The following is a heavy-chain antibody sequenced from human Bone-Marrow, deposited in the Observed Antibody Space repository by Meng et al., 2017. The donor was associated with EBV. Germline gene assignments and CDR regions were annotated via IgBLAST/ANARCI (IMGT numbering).Heavy chain of an antibody. CDR2: LIPMSDAP. Sequence: VQLVQSGAGVMKPGSSGKVSCKTSGGTFRSDAISWVRQAPGQGLEWMGGLIPMSDAPHYAQKFQGRVTITADESTSTHYMDLSGLRSEDTAVYYCASESGRGFTPDYWGQGTLVTVSS. J-gene: IGHJ4*02. CDR1: GGTFRSDA. V-gene: IGHV1-69*01. D-gene: IGHD3-10*01. CDR3: ASESGRGFTPDY.